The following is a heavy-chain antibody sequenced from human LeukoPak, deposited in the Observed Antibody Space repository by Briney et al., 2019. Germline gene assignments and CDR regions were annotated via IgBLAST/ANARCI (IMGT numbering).Heavy chain of an antibody. CDR3: ARDIVVVPAANRQNNWFDP. CDR1: GYTFTSYG. D-gene: IGHD2-2*01. J-gene: IGHJ5*02. V-gene: IGHV1-18*01. CDR2: ISAYDGNT. Sequence: ASVKVSCKASGYTFTSYGISWVRQAPGQGLEWMGWISAYDGNTNYAQKLQGRVTVTTDTSTSTAYMELRSLRSDDTAVYCCARDIVVVPAANRQNNWFDPWGQGTLVTVSS.